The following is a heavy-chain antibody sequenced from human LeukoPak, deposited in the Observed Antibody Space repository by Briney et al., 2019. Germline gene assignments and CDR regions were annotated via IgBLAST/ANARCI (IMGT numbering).Heavy chain of an antibody. D-gene: IGHD5-18*01. CDR3: ARLTAIWTGDY. CDR1: GGSISSSSYY. Sequence: PSETLSLTCTVSGGSISSSSYYWGWIRQPPGKGLEWIGSIYYSGCTYYNPSLKSRVTISVDTSKNQFSLKLSPVTAADTAVYYCARLTAIWTGDYWGQGTLVTVSS. CDR2: IYYSGCT. J-gene: IGHJ4*02. V-gene: IGHV4-39*01.